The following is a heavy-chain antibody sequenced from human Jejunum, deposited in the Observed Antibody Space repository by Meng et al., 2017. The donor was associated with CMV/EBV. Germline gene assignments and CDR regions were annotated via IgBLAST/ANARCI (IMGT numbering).Heavy chain of an antibody. CDR1: GDIFTIYG. CDR2: INAGNGNT. CDR3: ARSRGTGYNLNY. J-gene: IGHJ4*02. Sequence: SCKASGDIFTIYGMHWVRQAPGQRPEWMGRINAGNGNTKYSQKFKGRVTITRDTSAGTVYMELNSLRSEDTAVYYCARSRGTGYNLNYWGQGTLVTVSS. V-gene: IGHV1-3*01. D-gene: IGHD5-24*01.